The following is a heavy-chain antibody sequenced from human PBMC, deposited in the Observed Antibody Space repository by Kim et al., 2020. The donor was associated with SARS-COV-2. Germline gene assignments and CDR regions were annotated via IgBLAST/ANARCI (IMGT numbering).Heavy chain of an antibody. CDR3: ARHYLPAGVKLRWLDP. V-gene: IGHV5-10-1*01. J-gene: IGHJ5*02. CDR2: IDPSDSYT. CDR1: GYNFTSYW. D-gene: IGHD2-2*01. Sequence: GESLKISCKGSGYNFTSYWVSWVRQMPGKGLEWMGRIDPSDSYTEYRPTFQGPVTISVDKSISTAYLQWSSLKASDTAIYYCARHYLPAGVKLRWLDPWGQGTLVTVPS.